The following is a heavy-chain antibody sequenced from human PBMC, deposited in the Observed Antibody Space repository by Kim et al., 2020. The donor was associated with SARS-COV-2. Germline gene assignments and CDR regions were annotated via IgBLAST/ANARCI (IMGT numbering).Heavy chain of an antibody. V-gene: IGHV4-34*01. J-gene: IGHJ4*02. CDR1: GGSFSGYY. Sequence: SETLSLTCAVYGGSFSGYYWSWIRQPPGKGLEWIGEINHSGSTNYNPSLKSRVTISVDTSKNQFSLKLSSVTAADTAVYYCARVRRGYCSSTSCLVRTYFDYWGQGTLVTVSS. CDR2: INHSGST. CDR3: ARVRRGYCSSTSCLVRTYFDY. D-gene: IGHD2-2*01.